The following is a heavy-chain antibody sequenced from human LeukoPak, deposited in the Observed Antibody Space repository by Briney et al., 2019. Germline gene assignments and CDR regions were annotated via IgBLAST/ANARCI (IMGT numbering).Heavy chain of an antibody. CDR3: GKDEQGFGMQTSH. Sequence: GESLRLSCAASGFTFSSYAMNWVRQAPGKGLEWVSAITGSGGSTYYADSVKGRFTVSRDNPRNTLYLQMNSLRAEDTAVYYCGKDEQGFGMQTSHWGQGTLVTVSS. V-gene: IGHV3-23*01. D-gene: IGHD1-14*01. J-gene: IGHJ4*02. CDR1: GFTFSSYA. CDR2: ITGSGGST.